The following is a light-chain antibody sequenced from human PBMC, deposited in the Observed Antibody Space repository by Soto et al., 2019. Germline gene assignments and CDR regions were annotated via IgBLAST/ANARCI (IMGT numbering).Light chain of an antibody. J-gene: IGKJ4*01. V-gene: IGKV3-15*01. CDR2: GSS. CDR3: QQSDSTPLT. Sequence: EIVMTQSPATLSVSPGGRATLSCRASQSVNINLAWYQQKPGQSPRLLVYGSSTRATGSPARFSGSGSGTDFTLSISSLQPEDFATYYCQQSDSTPLTFGGGTKVDI. CDR1: QSVNIN.